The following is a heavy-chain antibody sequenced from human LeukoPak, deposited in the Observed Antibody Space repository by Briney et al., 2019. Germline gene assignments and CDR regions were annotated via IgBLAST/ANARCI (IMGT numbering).Heavy chain of an antibody. CDR2: VNGRGATT. J-gene: IGHJ6*03. CDR1: GFTFSDYA. Sequence: GGSLRLSCAASAFASGFTFSDYAVSWVRQAPGKGPESVASVNGRGATTYYADAVRGRFTISRDNSKITLYLQMISLVADDAAVYFCAKAPATGEGYYFYYMDVWGKGTTVTVSS. D-gene: IGHD7-27*01. CDR3: AKAPATGEGYYFYYMDV. V-gene: IGHV3-23*01.